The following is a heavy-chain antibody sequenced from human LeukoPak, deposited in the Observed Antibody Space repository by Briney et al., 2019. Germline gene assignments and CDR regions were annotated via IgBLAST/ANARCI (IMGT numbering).Heavy chain of an antibody. CDR3: ARDRPWRADY. CDR1: GGSISSYY. V-gene: IGHV4-59*01. D-gene: IGHD6-6*01. J-gene: IGHJ4*02. Sequence: PSETLSLTCTVSGGSISSYYWSWVRQPPGKGLEWIGYIYYTGNTSYNPSLKSRVTISVHTSKNQFSLKLSSVTAADTAVYYCARDRPWRADYWGQGTLVTVSS. CDR2: IYYTGNT.